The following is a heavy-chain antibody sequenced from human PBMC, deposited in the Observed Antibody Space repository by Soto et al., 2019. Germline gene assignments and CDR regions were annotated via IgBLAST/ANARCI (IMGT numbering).Heavy chain of an antibody. CDR1: GFTFSSYG. J-gene: IGHJ4*02. Sequence: GGSLRLSCAASGFTFSSYGMHWVRQAPGKGLEWVAVISYDGSNKYYADSVKGRFTISRDNSKNTLYLQMNSLRAEDTVVYYCAKGQAIFGLYYFDYWGQGTLVTVSS. V-gene: IGHV3-30*18. CDR3: AKGQAIFGLYYFDY. D-gene: IGHD3-3*01. CDR2: ISYDGSNK.